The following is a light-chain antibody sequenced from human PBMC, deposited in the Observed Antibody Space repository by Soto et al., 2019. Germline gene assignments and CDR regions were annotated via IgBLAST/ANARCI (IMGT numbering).Light chain of an antibody. CDR2: GAS. CDR3: QQTSNWPPEIT. Sequence: EIVLTQSPGTLSVSPGERATLSCRASQSVSSSYLAWYQQKPGQAPRLLIYGASSRATGIPDRFSGSGSGTDFTLTISRLEPEDFAVYYCQQTSNWPPEITFGQGTRLEL. V-gene: IGKV3D-20*02. J-gene: IGKJ5*01. CDR1: QSVSSSY.